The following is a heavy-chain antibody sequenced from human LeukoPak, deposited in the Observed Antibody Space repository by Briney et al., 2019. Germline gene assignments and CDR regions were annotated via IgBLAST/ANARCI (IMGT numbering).Heavy chain of an antibody. D-gene: IGHD2-2*02. V-gene: IGHV3-23*01. CDR3: AKDVRRAEYCSATTCYTSSFDS. CDR1: GFTFKKFA. CDR2: ISASGGGA. Sequence: GGSLRLSCGASGFTFKKFAMTWVRQAPGKGLEWVSTISASGGGAYYADSVKGRFTISRDNYKDTLSPQMNTLRAEDTAVYYCAKDVRRAEYCSATTCYTSSFDSWGQGTLVTVSS. J-gene: IGHJ4*02.